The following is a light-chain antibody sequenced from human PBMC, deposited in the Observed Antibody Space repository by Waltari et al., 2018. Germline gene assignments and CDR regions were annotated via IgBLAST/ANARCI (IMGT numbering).Light chain of an antibody. CDR1: QSVSSY. CDR3: QHRSNWPLT. CDR2: DAS. Sequence: EIVLTQYPATLSLSPGERATLSCRASQSVSSYLAWYQQKPGQAPRLLIYDASNRATGIPARFSGSGSGTDFTLTISRLEPEDFALYYCQHRSNWPLTFGGGTKVEIK. J-gene: IGKJ4*01. V-gene: IGKV3-11*01.